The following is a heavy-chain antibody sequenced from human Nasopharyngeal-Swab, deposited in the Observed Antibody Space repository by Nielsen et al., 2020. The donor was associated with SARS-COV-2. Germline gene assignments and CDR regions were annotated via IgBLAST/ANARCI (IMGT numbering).Heavy chain of an antibody. D-gene: IGHD2-15*01. J-gene: IGHJ4*02. CDR3: TRCGGSCYTGKDY. V-gene: IGHV3-73*01. Sequence: GGSLRLSCAASGFIFSDSAIHWVRQASGKGLEWVGRIRSKGNSYATEYAASVEGRFTISRDDSKSTAYLQMNSLITEDTAVYYCTRCGGSCYTGKDYWGQGTLVTVSS. CDR1: GFIFSDSA. CDR2: IRSKGNSYAT.